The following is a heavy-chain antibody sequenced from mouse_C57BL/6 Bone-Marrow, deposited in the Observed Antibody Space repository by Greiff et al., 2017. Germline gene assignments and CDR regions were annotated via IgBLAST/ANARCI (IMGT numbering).Heavy chain of an antibody. CDR3: ARGTTVARHYYAMDY. J-gene: IGHJ4*01. Sequence: EVQRVESGGGLVKPGGSLKLPCAASGFTFSDYGMHWVRQAPEKGLEWVAYISSGSSTIYYADTVKGRFTISRDNAKNTLFLQMTSLRSEDTAMYYCARGTTVARHYYAMDYWGQGTSVTVSS. V-gene: IGHV5-17*01. D-gene: IGHD1-1*01. CDR2: ISSGSSTI. CDR1: GFTFSDYG.